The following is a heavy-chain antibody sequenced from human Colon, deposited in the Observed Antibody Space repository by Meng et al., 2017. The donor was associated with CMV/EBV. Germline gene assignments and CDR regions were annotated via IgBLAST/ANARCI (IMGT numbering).Heavy chain of an antibody. V-gene: IGHV4-59*01. D-gene: IGHD4-23*01. J-gene: IGHJ4*02. CDR1: GGSISSFY. Sequence: SETLSLTCSVSGGSISSFYWSWIRQSPGKGLEWLGDIYYSGSNYNPSLKSRVNMSLDTSRNRFSLSLRSATAADTAVYYCARRSPPHNFGGKRGHYFDFWGQGTKVTVSS. CDR3: ARRSPPHNFGGKRGHYFDF. CDR2: IYYSGS.